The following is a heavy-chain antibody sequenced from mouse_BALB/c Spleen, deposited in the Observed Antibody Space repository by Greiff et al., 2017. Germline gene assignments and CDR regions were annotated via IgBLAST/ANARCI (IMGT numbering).Heavy chain of an antibody. CDR1: GFTFSDYY. D-gene: IGHD2-4*01. V-gene: IGHV5-4*02. Sequence: EVQLVESGGGLVKPGGSLKLSCAASGFTFSDYYMYWVRQTPEKRLEWVATISDGGSYTYYPDSVKGRFTISRDNAKNNLYLQMSSLKSEDTAMYYCAKRGIYYDYDGDYWGQGTTLTVSS. CDR3: AKRGIYYDYDGDY. J-gene: IGHJ2*01. CDR2: ISDGGSYT.